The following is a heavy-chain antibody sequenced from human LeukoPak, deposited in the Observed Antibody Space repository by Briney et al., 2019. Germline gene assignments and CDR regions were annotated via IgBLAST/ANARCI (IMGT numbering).Heavy chain of an antibody. V-gene: IGHV3-23*01. CDR1: GLTFSSYA. CDR2: ISWSGGST. D-gene: IGHD3-10*01. CDR3: AKDFVWFGELLYAFDI. J-gene: IGHJ3*02. Sequence: GGSLRLSCAVSGLTFSSYAMRWVRQAPGRGLEWVSAISWSGGSTYYADSVKGRFNISRHNSKNTLYLQMNSLRAEDTAVYYCAKDFVWFGELLYAFDIWGQGTMVSVSS.